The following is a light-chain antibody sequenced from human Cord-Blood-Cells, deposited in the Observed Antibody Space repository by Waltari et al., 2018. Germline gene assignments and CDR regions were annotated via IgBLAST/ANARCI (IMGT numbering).Light chain of an antibody. V-gene: IGLV2-11*01. CDR1: SSDVGGYNY. J-gene: IGLJ2*01. CDR2: DVS. CDR3: CSYAGSYSVV. Sequence: QSALTQPRSVSGSPGQSVTISCTGTSSDVGGYNYVSWYQQHPGKAPKLLIYDVSKGPSGVPVRFSGPKSGNTASLTISGLQAEDEADYYCCSYAGSYSVVFGGGTKLTVL.